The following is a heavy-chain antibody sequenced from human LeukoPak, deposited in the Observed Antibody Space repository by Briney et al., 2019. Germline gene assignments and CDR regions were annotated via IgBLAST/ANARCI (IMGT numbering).Heavy chain of an antibody. CDR3: ARRSIAVAVTFDY. D-gene: IGHD6-19*01. V-gene: IGHV4-34*01. CDR2: INHSGST. CDR1: GGSFSGYY. Sequence: SETLPLTCAVYGGSFSGYYWSWIRQPPGKGLEWIGEINHSGSTNYNPSLKSRVTISVDTSKNQFSLKLSSVTAADTAVYYCARRSIAVAVTFDYWGQGTLVTVSS. J-gene: IGHJ4*02.